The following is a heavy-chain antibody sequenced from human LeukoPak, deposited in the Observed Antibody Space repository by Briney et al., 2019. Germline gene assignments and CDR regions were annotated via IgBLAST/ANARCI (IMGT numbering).Heavy chain of an antibody. CDR1: GGSSSGYY. Sequence: PSETLSLTCAVYGGSSSGYYWSWIRQPPGKGLEWIGEINHSGSTNYNPSLKSRVTISVDTSKNQFSLKLSSVTAADTAVYYCARDLRITIFGVVISNWFDPWGQGTLVTVSS. V-gene: IGHV4-34*01. D-gene: IGHD3-3*01. CDR2: INHSGST. J-gene: IGHJ5*02. CDR3: ARDLRITIFGVVISNWFDP.